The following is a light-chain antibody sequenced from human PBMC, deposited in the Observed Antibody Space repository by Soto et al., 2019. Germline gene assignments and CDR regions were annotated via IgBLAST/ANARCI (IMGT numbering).Light chain of an antibody. CDR2: AAS. CDR3: QQLFCSPMD. CDR1: QVISTS. Sequence: DIQLTQSPSFLSPSIGESVTITCRASQVISTSLAWYQVKPGKAPKLLIYAASTLESGVPSWFIATVSGTEFSRTITSLQPEDFATYYYQQLFCSPMDFGQGTLLEIK. V-gene: IGKV1-9*01. J-gene: IGKJ5*01.